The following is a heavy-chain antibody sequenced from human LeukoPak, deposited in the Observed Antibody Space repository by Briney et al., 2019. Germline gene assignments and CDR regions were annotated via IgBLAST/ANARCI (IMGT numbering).Heavy chain of an antibody. D-gene: IGHD2-15*01. CDR1: EYSFTSYW. CDR3: GRPGASGYCSGGSCFPSNYYYGMDV. CDR2: IYPGDSDT. Sequence: ESLKISCKGSEYSFTSYWIGWVRQMPGKGLEWMGIIYPGDSDTRYSPSFQGQVTISADKSISTAYLQWSSLKASDTAMYYCGRPGASGYCSGGSCFPSNYYYGMDVWGQGTTVTVSS. J-gene: IGHJ6*02. V-gene: IGHV5-51*01.